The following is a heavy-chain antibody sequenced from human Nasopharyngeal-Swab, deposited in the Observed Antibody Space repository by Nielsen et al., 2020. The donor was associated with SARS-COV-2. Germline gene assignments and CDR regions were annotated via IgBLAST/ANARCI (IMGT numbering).Heavy chain of an antibody. CDR2: ISGSGGST. D-gene: IGHD4-17*01. V-gene: IGHV3-23*01. CDR3: AKDLVRDTYYFDY. CDR1: GFTFSSYA. J-gene: IGHJ4*02. Sequence: GGSLRLSCAASGFTFSSYAMSWVRQAPGKGLEWVSAISGSGGSTYYPDSVKGRFTISRDNSKNTLYLQMNSLRAEDTAVYYCAKDLVRDTYYFDYWGQGTLVTVSS.